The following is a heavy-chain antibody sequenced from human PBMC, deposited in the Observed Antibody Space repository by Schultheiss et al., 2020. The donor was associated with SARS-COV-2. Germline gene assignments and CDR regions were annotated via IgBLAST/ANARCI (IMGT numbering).Heavy chain of an antibody. CDR1: GFTFSSYA. V-gene: IGHV3-23*01. D-gene: IGHD4-17*01. CDR2: ISGSGGST. Sequence: GGSLRLSCAASGFTFSSYAMSWVRQAPGKGLEWVSAISGSGGSTYYADSVKGRFTISRDNSKNTLYLQMNSLRAEDTAVYYCAREGGDYGDYDISYYYGMDVWGQGTTVTVSS. CDR3: AREGGDYGDYDISYYYGMDV. J-gene: IGHJ6*02.